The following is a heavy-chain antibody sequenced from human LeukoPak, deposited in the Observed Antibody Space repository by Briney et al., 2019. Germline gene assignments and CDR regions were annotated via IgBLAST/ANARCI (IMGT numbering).Heavy chain of an antibody. CDR2: INHSGST. V-gene: IGHV4-34*01. D-gene: IGHD6-6*01. J-gene: IGHJ4*02. Sequence: SETLSLTCAVSGGSISSGGYSWSWIRQPPGKGLEWIGEINHSGSTNYNPSLKSRVTISVDTSKNQFSLKLSSVTAADTAVYYCARSSLGDYWGQGTLVTVSS. CDR3: ARSSLGDY. CDR1: GGSISSGGYS.